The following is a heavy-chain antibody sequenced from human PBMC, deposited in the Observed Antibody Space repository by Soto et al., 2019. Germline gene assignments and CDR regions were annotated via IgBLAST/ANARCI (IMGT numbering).Heavy chain of an antibody. CDR2: ITPIFGTA. Sequence: SVKVSCKASGGTFSSYAISWVRQAPGQGLEWMGGITPIFGTANYAQKFQGRVTITADDSTSTAYMELSSLRSEDTAVYYCAAKDSSSSVYYYGMDVWGQGTTVTVSS. J-gene: IGHJ6*02. D-gene: IGHD6-6*01. CDR3: AAKDSSSSVYYYGMDV. CDR1: GGTFSSYA. V-gene: IGHV1-69*13.